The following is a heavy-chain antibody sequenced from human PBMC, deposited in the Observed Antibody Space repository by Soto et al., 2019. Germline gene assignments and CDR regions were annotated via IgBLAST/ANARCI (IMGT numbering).Heavy chain of an antibody. CDR2: IKQDGSEK. Sequence: GGSLRLSCAASGFTFSSHWMGWVRQAPGTGLGWVASIKQDGSEKYYVDSMKGRSTISRDNAKNSLYLQVNSLRAEDTAVYYCARATSGAYDYWGRGTLVTVSS. V-gene: IGHV3-7*05. J-gene: IGHJ4*02. CDR3: ARATSGAYDY. D-gene: IGHD2-15*01. CDR1: GFTFSSHW.